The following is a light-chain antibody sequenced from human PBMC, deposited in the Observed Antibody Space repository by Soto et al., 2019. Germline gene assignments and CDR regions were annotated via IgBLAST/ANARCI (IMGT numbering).Light chain of an antibody. CDR2: DVS. CDR1: SSDVGGYNY. V-gene: IGLV2-14*01. Sequence: QSALTQPASVSGSPGQSITLSCTGTSSDVGGYNYVSWYQQHPGKAPKLMIYDVSNRPSGVSNRFSGSKSGNTASLTISGRQAEDEADDYCSSYTSSSIVVFGGGTELTVL. CDR3: SSYTSSSIVV. J-gene: IGLJ2*01.